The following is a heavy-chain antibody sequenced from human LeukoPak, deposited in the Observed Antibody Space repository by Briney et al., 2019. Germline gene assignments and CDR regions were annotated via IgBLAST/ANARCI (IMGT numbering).Heavy chain of an antibody. CDR2: IGWNSGTI. CDR3: ARIAATGTQDY. J-gene: IGHJ4*02. D-gene: IGHD6-13*01. V-gene: IGHV3-9*01. Sequence: PGGSLRLSCAASGFTFDDYAMHWVRQVPGKGLEWVSGIGWNSGTIGYADSVKGRFTISRDNAKKSLYLQMNSLRAEDTAFYYCARIAATGTQDYWGQGILVTVSS. CDR1: GFTFDDYA.